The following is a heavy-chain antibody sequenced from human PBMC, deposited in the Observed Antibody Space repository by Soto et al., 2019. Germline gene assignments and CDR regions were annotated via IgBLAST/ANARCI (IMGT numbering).Heavy chain of an antibody. J-gene: IGHJ4*02. Sequence: EVQLVESGGGLVQPGGSLTLSCAASGFPFSTYSMNWVRQAPGKGLEWVSLISGSSYTIYYADSVKGRFTIFRDNAKNSLYLQMNSLRAEDTAMYYCTRGDGSFGYWGQGTLVTVSS. CDR3: TRGDGSFGY. CDR1: GFPFSTYS. V-gene: IGHV3-48*01. CDR2: ISGSSYTI. D-gene: IGHD3-10*01.